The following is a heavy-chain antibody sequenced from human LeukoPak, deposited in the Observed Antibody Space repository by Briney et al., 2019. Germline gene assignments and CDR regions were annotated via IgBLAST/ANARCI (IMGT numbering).Heavy chain of an antibody. J-gene: IGHJ6*03. Sequence: GGSLRLSCAASGFTFSRHWMSWVRQAPGKGLEWVSAISGSGGSTYYADSVKGRFTISRDNSKNTLYLQMNSLRAEDTAVYYCAKDGYLPTIFGVVTTAWEFYYYYMDVWGKGTTVTVSS. CDR3: AKDGYLPTIFGVVTTAWEFYYYYMDV. D-gene: IGHD3-3*01. CDR2: ISGSGGST. CDR1: GFTFSRHW. V-gene: IGHV3-23*01.